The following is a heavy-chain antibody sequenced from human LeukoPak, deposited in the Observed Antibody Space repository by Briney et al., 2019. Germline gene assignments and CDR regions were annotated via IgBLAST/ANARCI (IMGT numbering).Heavy chain of an antibody. V-gene: IGHV3-30*02. CDR3: AKSGYYDSTGYYYYFDY. CDR1: GFIFNNYA. CDR2: VRYDGSDK. J-gene: IGHJ4*02. D-gene: IGHD3-22*01. Sequence: PGGSLRLSCAASGFIFNNYAMSWVRQAPGKGLEWVAFVRYDGSDKYYADSVKGRFTISRDNSKNTLYLQMNSLRAEDTAVYYCAKSGYYDSTGYYYYFDYWGQGTLVTVSS.